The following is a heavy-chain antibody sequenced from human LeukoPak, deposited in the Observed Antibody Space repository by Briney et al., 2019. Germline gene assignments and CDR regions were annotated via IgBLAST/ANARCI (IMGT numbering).Heavy chain of an antibody. CDR2: IYPGDSDT. CDR3: ARIYDSSSWYYFDY. Sequence: GESLKISCKGSGYSFTSYWIGWVRQMPGKGLEWRGIIYPGDSDTRYSPSFQGQVTISADKSSSTAYLQWSSLKASDTAMYYCARIYDSSSWYYFDYWGQGTLVTVSS. D-gene: IGHD6-13*01. V-gene: IGHV5-51*01. J-gene: IGHJ4*02. CDR1: GYSFTSYW.